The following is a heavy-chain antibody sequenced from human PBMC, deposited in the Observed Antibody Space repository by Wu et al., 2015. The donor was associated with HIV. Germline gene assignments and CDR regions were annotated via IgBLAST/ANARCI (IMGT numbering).Heavy chain of an antibody. CDR3: ATRGSYSELSWFDP. CDR1: GGTFSNYA. D-gene: IGHD1-26*01. J-gene: IGHJ5*02. V-gene: IGHV1-69*13. Sequence: QVHLLQSGAEVKNPGSSVRVSCKASGGTFSNYALSWVRQVPGQGLEWMGRLIPMYGTANYAQKFQGRVTITADESTSTAYMAVSSLRSEDTAVYYCATRGSYSELSWFDPWGQGTLVTVSS. CDR2: LIPMYGTA.